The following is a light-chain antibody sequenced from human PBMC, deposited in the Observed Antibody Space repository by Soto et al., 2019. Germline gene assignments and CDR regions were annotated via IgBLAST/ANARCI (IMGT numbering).Light chain of an antibody. V-gene: IGLV2-8*01. CDR3: SSYAGSNNRYV. J-gene: IGLJ1*01. Sequence: QSALTQPPSASGSPGQSVTISCTGTRSDVGGYNFVSWYQQHPGKAPKLMIYEVSKRPSGVPDRFSGSKSDNTASLTVSGLQAEDEADYYCSSYAGSNNRYVFGTGTKVTVL. CDR1: RSDVGGYNF. CDR2: EVS.